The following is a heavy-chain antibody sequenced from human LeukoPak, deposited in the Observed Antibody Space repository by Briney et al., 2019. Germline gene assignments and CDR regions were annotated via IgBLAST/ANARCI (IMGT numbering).Heavy chain of an antibody. J-gene: IGHJ4*02. Sequence: SQTLSLTCAISGDIVSSKSAAWNWIRQSPSRGLEWLGRTYYRSKWFINYASSVKSRIIINPDTPKNQVSLQLNSVTPEDTAVYYCTRSDCSSGRCPGFDNWGQGTLVTVSS. D-gene: IGHD6-19*01. V-gene: IGHV6-1*01. CDR1: GDIVSSKSAA. CDR2: TYYRSKWFI. CDR3: TRSDCSSGRCPGFDN.